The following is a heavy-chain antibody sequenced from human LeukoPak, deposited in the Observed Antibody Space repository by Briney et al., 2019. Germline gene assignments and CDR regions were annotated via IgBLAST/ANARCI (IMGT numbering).Heavy chain of an antibody. D-gene: IGHD6-13*01. V-gene: IGHV1-69*05. J-gene: IGHJ4*02. CDR3: ARSRTIPAYSSSWYEDS. Sequence: ASVKVSCKASGGIFSSYAISWVRQAPGQGLEWMGGIITIFGTANYAQKFQGRVTITTDESTSTAYMELSSLRSEDTAVYYCARSRTIPAYSSSWYEDSWGQGTLVTVSS. CDR2: IITIFGTA. CDR1: GGIFSSYA.